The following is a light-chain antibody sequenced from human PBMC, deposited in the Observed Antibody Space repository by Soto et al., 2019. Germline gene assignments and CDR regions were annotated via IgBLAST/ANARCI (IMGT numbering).Light chain of an antibody. CDR3: QSYDNSLSGYV. CDR1: SSNIGAGYD. J-gene: IGLJ1*01. CDR2: GNN. Sequence: QSVLTQPPSVSGAPGQRVTISCTGSSSNIGAGYDVHWYQQLPGTAPKLLIYGNNNRPSGVPDRFSGSKSGTSASRAITGLQAEDEADYSCQSYDNSLSGYVFGTGTKLTVL. V-gene: IGLV1-40*01.